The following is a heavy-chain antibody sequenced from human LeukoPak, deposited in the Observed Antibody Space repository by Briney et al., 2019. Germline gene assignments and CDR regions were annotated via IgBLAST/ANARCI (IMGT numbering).Heavy chain of an antibody. D-gene: IGHD1-26*01. V-gene: IGHV3-23*01. J-gene: IGHJ4*02. CDR2: ISGSGGST. CDR3: AKGGWELPRTLDY. Sequence: GGSLRLSCAASGFTVSSNYMSWVRQAPGKGLEWVSAISGSGGSTYYADSVKGRFTISRDNSKNTLYLQMNSLRAEDTAVYYCAKGGWELPRTLDYWGQGTLVTVSS. CDR1: GFTVSSNY.